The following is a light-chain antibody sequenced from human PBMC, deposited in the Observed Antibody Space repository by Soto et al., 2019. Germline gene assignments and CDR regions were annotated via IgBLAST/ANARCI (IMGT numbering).Light chain of an antibody. V-gene: IGLV2-8*01. CDR1: SSDIGAYNF. J-gene: IGLJ2*01. CDR2: GVN. Sequence: QSALTQPPSASGSPGQSVSISCTGTSSDIGAYNFVSWYQQHPGKAPRLMIYGVNKWPSGVPDRFSGSKSGNTASLTVSGLQGEDEADYYCSSYAGSNNYVVFGGGTKVTVL. CDR3: SSYAGSNNYVV.